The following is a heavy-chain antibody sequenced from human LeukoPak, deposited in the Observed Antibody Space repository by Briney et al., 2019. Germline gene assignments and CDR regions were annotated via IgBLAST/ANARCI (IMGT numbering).Heavy chain of an antibody. D-gene: IGHD6-6*01. CDR3: ARDKAQDSVYYGMDV. Sequence: GGSLRLSCAASGFTFSSYAMHWVRQAPGKGLEWVAVISYDGSNKYYADSVKGRFTISRDNSRTSLYLQMNSLRAEDTAVYYCARDKAQDSVYYGMDVWGQGTTVTVSS. V-gene: IGHV3-30-3*01. CDR2: ISYDGSNK. CDR1: GFTFSSYA. J-gene: IGHJ6*02.